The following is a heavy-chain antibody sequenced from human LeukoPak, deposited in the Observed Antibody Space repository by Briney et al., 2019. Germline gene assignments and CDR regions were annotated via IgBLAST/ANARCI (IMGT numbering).Heavy chain of an antibody. V-gene: IGHV3-74*01. CDR3: AKDSGEYFQH. Sequence: GGSLRLSCAVSGLTFSDYWMHWVRQAPGKGLVWVSRISNDGTSTSYADSVKGRFTISRDNAKNTLYLQMNSLRGEDTAVYYCAKDSGEYFQHWGQGTLVTVSS. CDR1: GLTFSDYW. J-gene: IGHJ1*01. CDR2: ISNDGTST.